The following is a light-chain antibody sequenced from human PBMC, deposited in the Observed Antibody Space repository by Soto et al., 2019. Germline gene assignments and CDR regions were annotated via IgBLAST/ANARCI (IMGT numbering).Light chain of an antibody. CDR1: QSVRSRF. CDR2: DAS. V-gene: IGKV3-20*01. J-gene: IGKJ5*01. CDR3: QQYGSSQIT. Sequence: IVLTQSPGTLSLSPGEGATVSCRASQSVRSRFLAWYQQKPGQAPRLLIYDASRRAPGIPDRFSGSGSGTDFTLTISRLEPEDFAVFYCQQYGSSQITFGQGTRLEIK.